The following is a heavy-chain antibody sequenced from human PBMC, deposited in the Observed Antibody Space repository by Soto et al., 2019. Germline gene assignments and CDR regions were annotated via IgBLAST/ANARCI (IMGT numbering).Heavy chain of an antibody. CDR3: ARDRGPNTPDY. J-gene: IGHJ4*02. CDR1: GFTFSNYW. V-gene: IGHV3-7*01. D-gene: IGHD2-2*02. CDR2: MNQDGSQI. Sequence: EVQVVESGGGLVQPGGSLRLSCAVSGFTFSNYWMTWVRQAPGKGLGWVAYMNQDGSQIYYVDSLRGRFTISRDNAKNSLYLQMNSLRVDDTAVYYCARDRGPNTPDYWGQGTLVTVSS.